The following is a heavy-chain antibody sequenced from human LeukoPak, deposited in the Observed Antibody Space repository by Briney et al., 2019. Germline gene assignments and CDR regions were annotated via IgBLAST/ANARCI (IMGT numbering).Heavy chain of an antibody. CDR2: MNPNSGNT. CDR3: ARSLRFLEWAPYYGTDV. CDR1: GYTFTSYD. Sequence: ASVKVSCKASGYTFTSYDINWVRQATGQGLEWMGWMNPNSGNTGYAQKFQGRVTMTRNTSISTAYMELSSLRSEDTAVYYCARSLRFLEWAPYYGTDVWGQGTTVTVSS. V-gene: IGHV1-8*01. D-gene: IGHD3-3*01. J-gene: IGHJ6*02.